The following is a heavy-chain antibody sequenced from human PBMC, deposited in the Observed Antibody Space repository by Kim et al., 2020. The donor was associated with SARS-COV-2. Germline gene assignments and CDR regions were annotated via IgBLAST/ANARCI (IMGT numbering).Heavy chain of an antibody. J-gene: IGHJ4*02. Sequence: GGSLRLSCAASGFTFSNFWMKWVRQAPGKGLEWVANIKQDGSEKYYVDSVKGRFTISRDNAKNSLFLQMDSLRAEDTAVYYCARGLQQSAYWGQGTLVTV. D-gene: IGHD6-13*01. CDR2: IKQDGSEK. CDR1: GFTFSNFW. CDR3: ARGLQQSAY. V-gene: IGHV3-7*01.